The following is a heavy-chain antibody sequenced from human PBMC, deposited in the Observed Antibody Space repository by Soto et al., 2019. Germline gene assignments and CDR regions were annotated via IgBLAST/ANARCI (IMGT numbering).Heavy chain of an antibody. CDR1: GGSFSGYY. CDR2: INHSGST. J-gene: IGHJ6*02. V-gene: IGHV4-34*01. CDR3: ARGGYYGSGSYYKNYYYYGMDV. Sequence: SSETLSLTCAVYGGSFSGYYWSWIRQPPGKGLEWIGEINHSGSTNYNPSLKSRVTISVDTSKNQFSLKLSSVTAADTAVYYCARGGYYGSGSYYKNYYYYGMDVWGQGTTVTVSS. D-gene: IGHD3-10*01.